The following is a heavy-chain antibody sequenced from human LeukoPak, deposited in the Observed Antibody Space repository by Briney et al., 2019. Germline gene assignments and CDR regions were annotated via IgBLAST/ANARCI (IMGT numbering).Heavy chain of an antibody. CDR3: ARDLVEMTTPGDY. CDR2: INSDGSST. Sequence: PGGSLRLSCAASGFTFRSYWMHWVRQAPGKGLGWVSRINSDGSSTSYADSVKGRFTISRHNAKNTLYLQMNSLRAEDTAVYYCARDLVEMTTPGDYWGQGTLVTVSS. CDR1: GFTFRSYW. D-gene: IGHD5-24*01. J-gene: IGHJ4*02. V-gene: IGHV3-74*01.